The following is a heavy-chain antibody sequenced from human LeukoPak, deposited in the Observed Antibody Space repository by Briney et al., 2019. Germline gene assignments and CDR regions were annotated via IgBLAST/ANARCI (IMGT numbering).Heavy chain of an antibody. CDR3: ARGDGYNYWDY. D-gene: IGHD5-24*01. CDR1: GFTVSSNY. CDR2: IYSGGST. J-gene: IGHJ4*02. V-gene: IGHV3-53*01. Sequence: GGSLRLSCAASGFTVSSNYMSWVRQAPGKGLEWVSVIYSGGSTYYAGSVKGRFTISRDNSKNTVYLQMDSLRAEDTAVYHCARGDGYNYWDYWGQGTLVTVSS.